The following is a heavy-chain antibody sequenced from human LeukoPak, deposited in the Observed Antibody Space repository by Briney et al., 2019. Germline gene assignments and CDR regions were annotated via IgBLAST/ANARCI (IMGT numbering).Heavy chain of an antibody. CDR1: GGSFSGYY. D-gene: IGHD2-15*01. CDR3: ARGYIVVVVAATDPFYDY. Sequence: SETLSLTCAVYGGSFSGYYWSWIRQPPGKGLEWIGEINHSGSTNYNPSLKSRVTISVDTSKNQFSLKLSSVTAADTAVYYCARGYIVVVVAATDPFYDYWGQGTLVTVSS. V-gene: IGHV4-34*01. CDR2: INHSGST. J-gene: IGHJ4*02.